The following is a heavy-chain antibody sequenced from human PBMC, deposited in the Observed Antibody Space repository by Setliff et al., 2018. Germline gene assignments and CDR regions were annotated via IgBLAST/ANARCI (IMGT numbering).Heavy chain of an antibody. CDR1: GYTFTDYY. CDR3: ARDTHQWDPLYFDS. Sequence: GASVKVSCKASGYTFTDYYIHWVRQAPGQGLEWMGWINPNSGGTNYAQKFRGRVTLTKDTSTNTKYLELRSLRSDDTAMYYCARDTHQWDPLYFDSWGQGTLVTVSS. J-gene: IGHJ4*02. V-gene: IGHV1-2*02. D-gene: IGHD1-26*01. CDR2: INPNSGGT.